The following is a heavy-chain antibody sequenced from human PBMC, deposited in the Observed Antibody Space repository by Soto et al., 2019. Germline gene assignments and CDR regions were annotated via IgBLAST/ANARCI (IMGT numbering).Heavy chain of an antibody. Sequence: ASVKVSCKASGYTFTSYYMHWVRQAPGQGLEWMGIINPSGGSTSYAQKFQGRVPMTRDTSTSTVYMELSSLRSEDTAVYYCARAMVRGVIIFRTRHSDFDYWGQGTLVTVSS. D-gene: IGHD3-10*01. CDR2: INPSGGST. CDR3: ARAMVRGVIIFRTRHSDFDY. CDR1: GYTFTSYY. J-gene: IGHJ4*02. V-gene: IGHV1-46*03.